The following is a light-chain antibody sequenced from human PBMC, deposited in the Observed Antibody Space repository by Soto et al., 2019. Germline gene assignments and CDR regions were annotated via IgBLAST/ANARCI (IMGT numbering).Light chain of an antibody. CDR2: DAS. J-gene: IGKJ4*01. CDR1: QSISNS. CDR3: RQRYNWPLT. V-gene: IGKV3-11*01. Sequence: ILLTQSPSTLSLSPGERATLSCKASQSISNSLGWFQQKPGQAPRLLIDDASNRATGIPARFTGSGSGSDFTLTISSLEPEDFGVYYCRQRYNWPLTFGGGTKV.